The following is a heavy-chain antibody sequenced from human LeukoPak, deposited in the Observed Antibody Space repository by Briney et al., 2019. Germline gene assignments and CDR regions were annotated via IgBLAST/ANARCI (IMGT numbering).Heavy chain of an antibody. J-gene: IGHJ4*02. Sequence: SETLSLTCTVSGGSISSSSYYWGWIRQPPGKGLEWIGSIYYSGSTYYNPSLKSRVTISVDTSKNQFSLKLSSVTAADTAVYYCARSGYSLGYFDYWGQGTLVTVSS. CDR3: ARSGYSLGYFDY. CDR2: IYYSGST. V-gene: IGHV4-39*01. CDR1: GGSISSSSYY. D-gene: IGHD6-13*01.